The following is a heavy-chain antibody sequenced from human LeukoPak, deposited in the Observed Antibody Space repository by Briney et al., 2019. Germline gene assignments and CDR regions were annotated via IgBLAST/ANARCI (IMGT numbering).Heavy chain of an antibody. CDR3: AKDGYGSGTYFDY. J-gene: IGHJ4*02. Sequence: SVKVSCKASGGTFSSYAISWVRQAPGQGLEWMGGIIPIFGTANYAQKFQGRVTITADESTSTAYMELSSLRSEDTAVYYCAKDGYGSGTYFDYWGQGTLVTVSS. V-gene: IGHV1-69*01. D-gene: IGHD3-10*01. CDR1: GGTFSSYA. CDR2: IIPIFGTA.